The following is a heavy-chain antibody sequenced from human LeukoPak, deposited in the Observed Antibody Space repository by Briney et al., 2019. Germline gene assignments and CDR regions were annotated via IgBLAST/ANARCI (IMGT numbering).Heavy chain of an antibody. CDR3: ARDRSYYYYMDV. Sequence: QSGGSLRLSCAASGFTFSNYWMTWVRQAPGKELEWVANIKEDGSEKNYMDSVKGRFTISRDNAKNSLYLQMNSLRAEDTAVYYCARDRSYYYYMDVWGKGTTVTVSS. CDR2: IKEDGSEK. D-gene: IGHD6-19*01. J-gene: IGHJ6*03. V-gene: IGHV3-7*01. CDR1: GFTFSNYW.